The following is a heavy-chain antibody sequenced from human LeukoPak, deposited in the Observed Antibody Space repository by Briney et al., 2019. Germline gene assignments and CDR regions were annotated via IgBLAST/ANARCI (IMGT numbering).Heavy chain of an antibody. CDR1: GYTFTGYY. J-gene: IGHJ4*02. CDR2: ISGYNGNT. V-gene: IGHV1-18*04. Sequence: ASVKVSCKASGYTFTGYYMHWVRQAPGQGLEWMGWISGYNGNTNYAQKLQDRVTLTIDTSTTTAYMELRSLKSDDTAVYYCARGGGYQDYWGQGTLVTVSS. CDR3: ARGGGYQDY. D-gene: IGHD3-16*02.